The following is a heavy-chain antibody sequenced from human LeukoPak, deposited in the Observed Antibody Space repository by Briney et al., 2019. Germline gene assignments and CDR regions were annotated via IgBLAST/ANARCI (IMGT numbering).Heavy chain of an antibody. D-gene: IGHD2-2*01. CDR2: ISYDGSNK. J-gene: IGHJ4*02. CDR1: GFTFSRYS. CDR3: ANREYHLPALY. Sequence: GGSLRLSCVASGFTFSRYSMNWVRQAPGKGLEWVAVISYDGSNKYYADSVKGRFTISRDNSKNTLYLQMNSLRAEDTAVYYCANREYHLPALYWGQGTLVTVSS. V-gene: IGHV3-30*18.